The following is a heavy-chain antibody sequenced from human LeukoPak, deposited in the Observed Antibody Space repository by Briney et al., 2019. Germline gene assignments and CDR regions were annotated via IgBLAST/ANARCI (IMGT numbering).Heavy chain of an antibody. V-gene: IGHV3-23*01. Sequence: QSGGSLRLSCAASGFTFSSYAMSWVSQVPGKGLQWVSAISVSGGSTYSADSVKGRFTISRDNSKVTLFLQMNTLRAEGTAVYYCAKAQDNWKDDCLDYWGQGTLVTVSS. CDR3: AKAQDNWKDDCLDY. CDR1: GFTFSSYA. J-gene: IGHJ4*02. D-gene: IGHD1-1*01. CDR2: ISVSGGST.